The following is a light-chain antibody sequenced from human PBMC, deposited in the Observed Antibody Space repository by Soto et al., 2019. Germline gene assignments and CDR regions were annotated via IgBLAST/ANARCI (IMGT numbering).Light chain of an antibody. CDR1: QSISSW. V-gene: IGKV1-5*03. CDR3: QQYNSYPWT. CDR2: KAS. J-gene: IGKJ1*01. Sequence: DIQMTQSPSTLSASVGDRVTITCRASQSISSWLAWYQQKPGKAPKLLIYKASSLESGVPSRFSGSGSGTEFTLTISTLQPDHFATYYCQQYNSYPWTFAQGTKV.